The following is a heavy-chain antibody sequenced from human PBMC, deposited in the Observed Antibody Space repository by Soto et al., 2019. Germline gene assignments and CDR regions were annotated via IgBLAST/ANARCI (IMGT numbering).Heavy chain of an antibody. CDR3: ARDPFTFHSYPPGAWFPP. Sequence: QVQLVQSGAEVKKPGASVKVACKASGYTFTSYGISWVRQAPGQGLEWMGWISAYNGNTNYAQKLQGRGTMTTDTSTTTAYMDLGTLTSDATAVYYCARDPFTFHSYPPGAWFPPSGQRTLVTVSS. J-gene: IGHJ5*02. V-gene: IGHV1-18*01. D-gene: IGHD2-21*01. CDR2: ISAYNGNT. CDR1: GYTFTSYG.